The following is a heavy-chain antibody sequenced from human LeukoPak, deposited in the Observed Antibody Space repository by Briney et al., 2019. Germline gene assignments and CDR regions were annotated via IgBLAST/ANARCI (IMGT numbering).Heavy chain of an antibody. J-gene: IGHJ5*02. V-gene: IGHV1-2*02. Sequence: ASVKVSCKASGYAFIDYYVNWVRQAPGQGLEWMGWINPNSGVTNYAQKFQGRVTMTRDTSISTVYMELTSLASDDTAVYYCAKWGGVEFDPWGQGTLVTVSS. CDR2: INPNSGVT. CDR1: GYAFIDYY. CDR3: AKWGGVEFDP. D-gene: IGHD2-8*01.